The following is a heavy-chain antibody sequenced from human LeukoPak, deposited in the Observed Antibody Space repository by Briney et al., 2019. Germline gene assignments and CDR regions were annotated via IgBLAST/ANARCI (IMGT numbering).Heavy chain of an antibody. V-gene: IGHV3-9*01. CDR3: VKGSLCSSTSCSLDY. J-gene: IGHJ4*02. CDR2: ISWNSGSI. Sequence: AGGSLRLSCAASGFTFDDYAMHWVRQAPGKGLEWVSGISWNSGSIGYADSVKGRFTISRDNAKNSLYLQMNSLRAEDTALYYCVKGSLCSSTSCSLDYWGQGTLVTVSS. CDR1: GFTFDDYA. D-gene: IGHD2-2*01.